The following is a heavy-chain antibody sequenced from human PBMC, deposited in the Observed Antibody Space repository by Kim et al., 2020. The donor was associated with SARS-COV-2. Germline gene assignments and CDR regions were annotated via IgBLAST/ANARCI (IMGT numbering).Heavy chain of an antibody. Sequence: GGSLRLSCAASGFTFSSYGMHWVRQAPGKGLEWVAVIWYDGSNKYYADSVKGRFTISRDNSKNTLYLQMNSLRAEDTAVYYCAKDRRGGGSYSYGMDVWGQGTTVTVSS. CDR2: IWYDGSNK. CDR3: AKDRRGGGSYSYGMDV. CDR1: GFTFSSYG. D-gene: IGHD1-26*01. J-gene: IGHJ6*02. V-gene: IGHV3-33*06.